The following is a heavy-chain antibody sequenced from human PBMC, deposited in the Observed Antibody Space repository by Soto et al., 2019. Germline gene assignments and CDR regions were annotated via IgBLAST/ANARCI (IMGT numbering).Heavy chain of an antibody. CDR2: IYYSGST. Sequence: SETLSLTCTVSGGSISSGGYYWSWIRQNPGKGLEWIGYIYYSGSTYYNPSLKSRVTISVDTSKNQFSLKLSSVTAADTAVYYCARNSQAYYYGMDVWGQGTTVTVSS. CDR1: GGSISSGGYY. CDR3: ARNSQAYYYGMDV. J-gene: IGHJ6*02. D-gene: IGHD5-18*01. V-gene: IGHV4-31*03.